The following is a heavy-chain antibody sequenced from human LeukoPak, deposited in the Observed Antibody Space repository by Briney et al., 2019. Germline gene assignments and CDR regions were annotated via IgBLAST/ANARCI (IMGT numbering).Heavy chain of an antibody. D-gene: IGHD6-13*01. CDR1: GFTFSSYG. V-gene: IGHV3-30*18. CDR2: ISYDGSNK. J-gene: IGHJ4*02. Sequence: GGSLRLSCAASGFTFSSYGMHWVRQAPGKGLEWVAVISYDGSNKYYADSVKGRFTISRDNSKNTLYLQMNSLRAEDTAVYYCAKAPKDRQLALFDYWGQGTLVTVSS. CDR3: AKAPKDRQLALFDY.